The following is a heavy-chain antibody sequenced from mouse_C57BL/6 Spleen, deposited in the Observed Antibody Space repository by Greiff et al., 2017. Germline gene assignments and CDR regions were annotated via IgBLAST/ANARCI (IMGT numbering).Heavy chain of an antibody. CDR3: TDWDGVRYFDY. D-gene: IGHD4-1*01. CDR2: IRLKSDNYAT. CDR1: GFTFSNYW. V-gene: IGHV6-3*01. J-gene: IGHJ2*01. Sequence: EVKVEESGGGLVQPGGSMKLSCVASGFTFSNYWMNWVRQSPEKGLEWVAQIRLKSDNYATHYAESVKGRFTISRDDSKSSVYLQMNNLRAEDTGIYYCTDWDGVRYFDYWGQGTTLTVSS.